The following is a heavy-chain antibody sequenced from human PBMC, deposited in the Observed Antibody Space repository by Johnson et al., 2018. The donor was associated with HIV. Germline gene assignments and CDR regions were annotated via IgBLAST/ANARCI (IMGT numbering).Heavy chain of an antibody. CDR1: GFTFSSYG. J-gene: IGHJ3*02. CDR3: AKDLIAAAAPTAFDI. D-gene: IGHD6-13*01. CDR2: IWYDGSNK. Sequence: QVQLVESGGGVVQPGRSLRFSCAASGFTFSSYGMHWVRQAPGKGLEWVAVIWYDGSNKYYADSVKGRFTISRDNSKNSLYLQMNSLRTEDTALYYCAKDLIAAAAPTAFDIWGQGTMVTVSS. V-gene: IGHV3-33*03.